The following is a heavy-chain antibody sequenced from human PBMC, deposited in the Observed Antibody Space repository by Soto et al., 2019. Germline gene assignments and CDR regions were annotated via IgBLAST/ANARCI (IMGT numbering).Heavy chain of an antibody. CDR3: ARDRWEFQLFYYGLDV. V-gene: IGHV3-33*01. J-gene: IGHJ6*02. CDR2: IWYDGSND. Sequence: SLRLSCAASGVTFSNYGMHWVRQAPGKGLEWVAIIWYDGSNDYYVDSVKGRFTISRDNSKNTLSLQMNSLRAEDTAVYYCARDRWEFQLFYYGLDVWGQGTTVTVSS. D-gene: IGHD1-26*01. CDR1: GVTFSNYG.